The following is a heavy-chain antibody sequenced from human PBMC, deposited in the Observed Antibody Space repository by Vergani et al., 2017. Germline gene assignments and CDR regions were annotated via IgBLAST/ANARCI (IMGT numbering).Heavy chain of an antibody. J-gene: IGHJ5*02. D-gene: IGHD3-16*01. V-gene: IGHV1-69*06. Sequence: QVQLVQSGAEVKKPGSSVKVSCKASGVTFSSYAISWVRQAPGQGLEWMGGIIPIFGTANYAEKFQGRVTITADKSTSTAYMELSSLRAEDTAVYYCARDWGTGGTNNWFDPWGQGTLVTVSS. CDR3: ARDWGTGGTNNWFDP. CDR2: IIPIFGTA. CDR1: GVTFSSYA.